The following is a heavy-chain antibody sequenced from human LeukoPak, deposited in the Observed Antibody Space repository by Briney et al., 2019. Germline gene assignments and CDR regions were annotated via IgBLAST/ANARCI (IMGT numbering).Heavy chain of an antibody. CDR3: VREIWGSYY. Sequence: GGSLRLSCAASGFTFSSYWMHWVRQAPGKGLVWVSRINSDGSNTRYADSVKGRFTISRDNAKNTLYLQMNRLSVDDTAVYYCVREIWGSYYWGQGTLVTVSS. D-gene: IGHD3-16*01. V-gene: IGHV3-74*01. CDR1: GFTFSSYW. J-gene: IGHJ4*02. CDR2: INSDGSNT.